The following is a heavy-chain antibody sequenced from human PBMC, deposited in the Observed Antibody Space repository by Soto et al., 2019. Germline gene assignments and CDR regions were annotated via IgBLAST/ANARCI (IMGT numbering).Heavy chain of an antibody. Sequence: EVQLVESGGGLVQPGGSLRLSCAASGFTFTTYWMHWVRQAPGKGLVWVSRINRDGSSTTYADSVKGRFTISRDNAKSTLFLQMNSLRAEDTAVYYCARDPNNVHYSAMTVWGQGTTVIVSS. D-gene: IGHD1-20*01. J-gene: IGHJ6*02. CDR3: ARDPNNVHYSAMTV. CDR2: INRDGSST. V-gene: IGHV3-74*01. CDR1: GFTFTTYW.